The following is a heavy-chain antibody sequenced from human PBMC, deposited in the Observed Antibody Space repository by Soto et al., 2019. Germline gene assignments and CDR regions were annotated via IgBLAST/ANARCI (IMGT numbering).Heavy chain of an antibody. J-gene: IGHJ5*02. D-gene: IGHD6-13*01. CDR1: GGSISSGDYY. V-gene: IGHV4-30-4*01. CDR3: ARERPDGSRLDP. CDR2: IYYSGST. Sequence: QVQLQESGPGLVKPSQTLSLTCTVSGGSISSGDYYWSWIRQPPGKGLEWIGYIYYSGSTYYNPSLKSRVTTSVDTSKNQCALKLSSVTAADTAVYYCARERPDGSRLDPWGQGTLVAVSS.